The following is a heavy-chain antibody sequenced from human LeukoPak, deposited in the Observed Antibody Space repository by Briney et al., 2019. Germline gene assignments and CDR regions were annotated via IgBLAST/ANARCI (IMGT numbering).Heavy chain of an antibody. V-gene: IGHV1-2*02. J-gene: IGHJ4*02. CDR1: GYTFTSYD. CDR3: ARDLTNWGTHVWGY. Sequence: ASVKVSCKASGYTFTSYDINWVRQATGQGLEWMGWINPNSGGTNYAQKFQGRVTMTRDTSISTAYMELSRLRSDDTAVYYCARDLTNWGTHVWGYWGQGTLVTVSS. D-gene: IGHD7-27*01. CDR2: INPNSGGT.